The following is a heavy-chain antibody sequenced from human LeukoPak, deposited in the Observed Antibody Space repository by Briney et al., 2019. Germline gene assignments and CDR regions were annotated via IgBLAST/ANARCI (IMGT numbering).Heavy chain of an antibody. Sequence: PSGALSLTCTVSGDSINSLDLWSWVRQPPGKGLEWIGEMYLSGTTHSNPSVKSRVTISIDKSKNQFFLNLSSVTAADTAVYYCAGLVGRYSSGLYYYYFDYWGQGTLVTVSS. CDR1: GDSINSLDL. V-gene: IGHV4-4*02. CDR3: AGLVGRYSSGLYYYYFDY. J-gene: IGHJ4*02. D-gene: IGHD3-22*01. CDR2: MYLSGTT.